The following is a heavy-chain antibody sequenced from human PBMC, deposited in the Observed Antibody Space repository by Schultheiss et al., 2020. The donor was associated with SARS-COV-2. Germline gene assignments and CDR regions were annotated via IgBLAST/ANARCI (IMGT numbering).Heavy chain of an antibody. D-gene: IGHD3-16*01. CDR2: IYYSGST. Sequence: SETLSLTCTVSGGSISSYYWSWIRQPTGKGLEWIGYIYYSGSTNYNPSLKSRVTISVDTSKNQFSLKLSSVTAADTAVYYCARRGIRLGPFDYWGQGTLVTVSS. V-gene: IGHV4-59*08. J-gene: IGHJ4*02. CDR1: GGSISSYY. CDR3: ARRGIRLGPFDY.